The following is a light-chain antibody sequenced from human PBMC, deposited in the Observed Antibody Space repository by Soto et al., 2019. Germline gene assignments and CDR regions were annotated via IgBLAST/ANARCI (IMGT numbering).Light chain of an antibody. V-gene: IGLV2-8*01. CDR3: SSYADSNNPYV. J-gene: IGLJ1*01. CDR2: EVS. Sequence: QSALTQPPSASGSPGQSVTISCTGTSSDVGGYNYVSWYQQHPGKAPKVMIYEVSKRPSGVPDRFSGSKSGNTASLTVSGLQAEDEADYYCSSYADSNNPYVFGSGTQLTVL. CDR1: SSDVGGYNY.